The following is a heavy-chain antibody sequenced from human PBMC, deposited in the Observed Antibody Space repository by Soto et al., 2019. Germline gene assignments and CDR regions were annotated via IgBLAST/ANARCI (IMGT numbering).Heavy chain of an antibody. Sequence: GGSLRLSCAASGFTFSSYGMHWVRQAPGKGLEWVAVISYDGSNKYYADSVKGRFTISRDNSKNTLYLQMNSLRAEDTAVYYCAKGGKDIVVVVAATDAEYFQHWGQGTLVTVSS. CDR2: ISYDGSNK. CDR3: AKGGKDIVVVVAATDAEYFQH. CDR1: GFTFSSYG. J-gene: IGHJ1*01. V-gene: IGHV3-30*18. D-gene: IGHD2-15*01.